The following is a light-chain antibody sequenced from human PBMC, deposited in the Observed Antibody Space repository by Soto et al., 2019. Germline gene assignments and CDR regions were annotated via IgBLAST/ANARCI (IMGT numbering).Light chain of an antibody. CDR3: QQYNSHPYS. CDR1: QSINNW. Sequence: DFQMTQSPPTLSASVGDSVTITCRASQSINNWLAWYQQKPGKAPKVLIYDASNLESGVPSRFSGSGSGTELPLTIIRLQPDDFATYYCQQYNSHPYSCSQGTKLEIK. CDR2: DAS. J-gene: IGKJ2*03. V-gene: IGKV1-5*01.